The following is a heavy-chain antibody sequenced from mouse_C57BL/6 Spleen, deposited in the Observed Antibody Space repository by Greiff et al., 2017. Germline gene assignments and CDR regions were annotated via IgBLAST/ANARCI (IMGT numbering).Heavy chain of an antibody. CDR2: ISYSGST. Sequence: EVQLQQSGPGMVKPSQSLSLTCTVTGYSITSGYDWHWIRHFPGNKLEWMGYISYSGSTNYNPSLKSRISITHDTSKNHFFLKLNSVTTEDTATYYCARNGYGSTGDAMDYWGQGTSVTVSS. V-gene: IGHV3-1*01. J-gene: IGHJ4*01. CDR1: GYSITSGYD. CDR3: ARNGYGSTGDAMDY. D-gene: IGHD1-1*02.